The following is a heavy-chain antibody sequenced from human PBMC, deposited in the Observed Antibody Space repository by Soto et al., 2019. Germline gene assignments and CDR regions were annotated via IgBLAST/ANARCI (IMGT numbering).Heavy chain of an antibody. CDR1: GFSLTTSGVG. CDR3: AHRVLRTVFGLVTTTAIYFDF. CDR2: IYWDDDK. V-gene: IGHV2-5*02. D-gene: IGHD3-3*01. J-gene: IGHJ4*02. Sequence: QITLNESGPTVVRPTETLTLTCRFSGFSLTTSGVGVGWIRQSPGKAPEWLARIYWDDDKRYSASLKSRLTITKDTSKHQVVLTASDLDPTDTATYSCAHRVLRTVFGLVTTTAIYFDFWGQGTPVAVSS.